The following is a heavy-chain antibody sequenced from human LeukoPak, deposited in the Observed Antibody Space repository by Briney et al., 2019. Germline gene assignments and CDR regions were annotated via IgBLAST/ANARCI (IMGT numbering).Heavy chain of an antibody. CDR1: GGSISSGSYY. J-gene: IGHJ4*02. D-gene: IGHD6-19*01. Sequence: SETLSLTCTVSGGSISSGSYYWSWIRQPAGKGLEWIGRIYTSGSTNYNPSLKSRVTISVDTSKNQFSLKLSSVTAADTAMYYCARSSSGSLDYWGQGTLVTVSS. V-gene: IGHV4-61*02. CDR2: IYTSGST. CDR3: ARSSSGSLDY.